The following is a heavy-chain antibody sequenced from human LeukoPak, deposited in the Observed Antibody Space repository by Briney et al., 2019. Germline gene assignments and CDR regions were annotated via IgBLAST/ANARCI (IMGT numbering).Heavy chain of an antibody. CDR3: ARLGFGELLYYCDY. V-gene: IGHV1-2*02. Sequence: GASVKVSCKASGYSSTDYYMHWVRQAPGQGLEWMGWIDPNSGATNYAQKFQGTVTMTRDTSISTAYMEMNNLRSDDTAVYYCARLGFGELLYYCDYWGQGTLVTVSS. J-gene: IGHJ4*02. CDR1: GYSSTDYY. D-gene: IGHD3-10*01. CDR2: IDPNSGAT.